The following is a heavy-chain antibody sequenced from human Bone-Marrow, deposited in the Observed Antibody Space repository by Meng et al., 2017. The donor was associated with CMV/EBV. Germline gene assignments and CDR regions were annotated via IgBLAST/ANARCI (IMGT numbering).Heavy chain of an antibody. V-gene: IGHV3-9*01. J-gene: IGHJ4*02. Sequence: SLKIPCAASGFTFDDYAMHWVRQAPGKGLEWVSGISWNSGSIGYADSVKGRFTISRDNAKNSLFLQMNSLRPEDTAVYYCARDPNSWYNYFDYWGQGTLVTVSS. CDR2: ISWNSGSI. D-gene: IGHD6-13*01. CDR1: GFTFDDYA. CDR3: ARDPNSWYNYFDY.